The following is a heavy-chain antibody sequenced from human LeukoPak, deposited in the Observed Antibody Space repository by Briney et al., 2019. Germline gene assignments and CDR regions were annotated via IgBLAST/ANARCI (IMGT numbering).Heavy chain of an antibody. J-gene: IGHJ4*02. Sequence: GESLKISCKGSGYSFTSYWIGWVRQMPGKGLEWMGIIYPGDSDTRYSPSFQGQVTISADKSISTAYLQWSSLKASDTAMYYCARRPPPHRFSSSWSLFDYWGQGTLVTVSS. CDR2: IYPGDSDT. CDR1: GYSFTSYW. V-gene: IGHV5-51*01. D-gene: IGHD6-13*01. CDR3: ARRPPPHRFSSSWSLFDY.